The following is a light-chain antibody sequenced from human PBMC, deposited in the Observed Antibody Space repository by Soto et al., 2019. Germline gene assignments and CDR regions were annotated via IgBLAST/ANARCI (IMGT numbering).Light chain of an antibody. V-gene: IGKV1-27*01. Sequence: DIQMTQSASSLSAYVGDRVTITCRASQDINNYLAWYQVQPGKGPKLLIYAASTLQSGVPSRFSGSGSGTDFTLTISSLQPEDVATYFCQKYNSAPRTFGQGTRVEI. CDR2: AAS. J-gene: IGKJ1*01. CDR1: QDINNY. CDR3: QKYNSAPRT.